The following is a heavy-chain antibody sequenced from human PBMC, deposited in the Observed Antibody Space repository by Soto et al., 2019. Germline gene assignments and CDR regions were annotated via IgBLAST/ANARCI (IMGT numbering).Heavy chain of an antibody. CDR1: GYTFTGYY. CDR2: ISAYNGNT. V-gene: IGHV1-18*04. CDR3: ARRGYYDFWSGSEDDAFDI. J-gene: IGHJ3*02. D-gene: IGHD3-3*01. Sequence: ASVKVSCKASGYTFTGYYMHWVRQAPGQGLEWMGWISAYNGNTNYAQKLQGRVTMTTGTSTSTAYMELRSLRSDDTAVYYCARRGYYDFWSGSEDDAFDIWGQGTMVTVSS.